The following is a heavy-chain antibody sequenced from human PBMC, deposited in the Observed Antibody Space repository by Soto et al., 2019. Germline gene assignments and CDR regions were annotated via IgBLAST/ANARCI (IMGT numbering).Heavy chain of an antibody. CDR3: ARGPNYDFWSGYFRG. V-gene: IGHV4-59*01. CDR2: IYYTGTT. CDR1: GGSISSYY. Sequence: QVQLQESGPGLVKPSQTLSLTCTVSGGSISSYYWSWIRQPPGKGLEWIGYIYYTGTTSYNPSLKSRVTISVDKSRNQFSLKLTSVTAADTAVYYCARGPNYDFWSGYFRGWGQGTLVTVSS. J-gene: IGHJ4*02. D-gene: IGHD3-3*01.